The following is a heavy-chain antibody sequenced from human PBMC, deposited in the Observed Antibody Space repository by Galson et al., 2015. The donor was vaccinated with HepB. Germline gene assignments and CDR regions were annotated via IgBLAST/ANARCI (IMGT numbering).Heavy chain of an antibody. Sequence: SVKVSCKAAGYTFTVYSTHWVRQAPGQGLEWMGRVNGDSGDTQYEEKFQARVIMTRDTSISTAYMELTSLRSDDTAVYYWASVQMYLERRKDRWFDPWGQGTLVTFSS. CDR3: ASVQMYLERRKDRWFDP. V-gene: IGHV1-2*06. D-gene: IGHD5-24*01. J-gene: IGHJ5*02. CDR2: VNGDSGDT. CDR1: GYTFTVYS.